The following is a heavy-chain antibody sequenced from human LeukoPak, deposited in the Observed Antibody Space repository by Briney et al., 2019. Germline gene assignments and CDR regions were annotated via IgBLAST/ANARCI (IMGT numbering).Heavy chain of an antibody. V-gene: IGHV4-59*12. J-gene: IGHJ5*02. CDR1: GGSISSYY. CDR2: IYYSGST. Sequence: SETLSLTCTVSGGSISSYYWSWIRQPPGKGLEWIGYIYYSGSTNYNPSLKSRVTISVDTSKNQFSLKLSSVTAADTAVYYCARTSYSSGWYPMGWFDPWGQGTLVTVSS. D-gene: IGHD6-19*01. CDR3: ARTSYSSGWYPMGWFDP.